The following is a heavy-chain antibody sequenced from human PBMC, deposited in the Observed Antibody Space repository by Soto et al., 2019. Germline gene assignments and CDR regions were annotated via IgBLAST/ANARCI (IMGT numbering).Heavy chain of an antibody. CDR3: TTNYYDSSGYDNWFDP. CDR2: IRSKAYGGTT. V-gene: IGHV3-49*04. J-gene: IGHJ5*02. CDR1: GFTVSSSY. D-gene: IGHD3-22*01. Sequence: GGSLRLSCEASGFTVSSSYMSWVRQVPGKGLEWVGFIRSKAYGGTTQYAASVKGRFTISRDDSKSIAYLQMNSLKTEDTAVYYCTTNYYDSSGYDNWFDPWGQGTLVTVS.